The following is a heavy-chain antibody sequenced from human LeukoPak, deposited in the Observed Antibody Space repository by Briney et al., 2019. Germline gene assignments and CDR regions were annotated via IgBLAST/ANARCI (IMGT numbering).Heavy chain of an antibody. CDR1: GFTFSSYA. J-gene: IGHJ4*02. V-gene: IGHV3-7*03. D-gene: IGHD3-10*01. CDR2: IKRDGSEK. CDR3: ARAPTYGPGSSFDY. Sequence: GGSLRLSCAASGFTFSSYAMSWVRQAPGKGLEWVANIKRDGSEKYYVDSVKGRFTISRDNAKNSLFLQMNSLRAEDTAVYYCARAPTYGPGSSFDYWGQGTLVTVSS.